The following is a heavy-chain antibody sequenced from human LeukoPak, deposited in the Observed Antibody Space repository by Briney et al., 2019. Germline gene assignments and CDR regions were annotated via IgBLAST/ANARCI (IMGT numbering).Heavy chain of an antibody. Sequence: ASVKVSCKASGYTFTSYDINWVRRATGQGLEWMGWMNPNSGNTGYAQKFQGRATMTRNTSISTAYMELSSLRSEDTAVYYCARAPRWFQSSGEIDYWGQGTLVTVSS. CDR2: MNPNSGNT. V-gene: IGHV1-8*01. CDR1: GYTFTSYD. J-gene: IGHJ4*02. CDR3: ARAPRWFQSSGEIDY. D-gene: IGHD5-24*01.